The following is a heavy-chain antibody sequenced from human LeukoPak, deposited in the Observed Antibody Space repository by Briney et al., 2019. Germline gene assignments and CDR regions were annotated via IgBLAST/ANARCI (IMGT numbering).Heavy chain of an antibody. Sequence: ASVTVSCKSSGYTFTVYYMHWVRQAPGQGLEWMGWINPNSGGTNYAQKFQGRVTMTRDTSISTAYMELSRLRSDDTAVYYCASLDTAMVTNDAFDIWGQGTMVTVSS. CDR2: INPNSGGT. V-gene: IGHV1-2*02. CDR1: GYTFTVYY. CDR3: ASLDTAMVTNDAFDI. J-gene: IGHJ3*02. D-gene: IGHD5-18*01.